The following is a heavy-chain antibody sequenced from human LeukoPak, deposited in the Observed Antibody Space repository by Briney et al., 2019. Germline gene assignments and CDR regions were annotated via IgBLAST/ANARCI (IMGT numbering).Heavy chain of an antibody. V-gene: IGHV4-59*01. Sequence: SETLSLTCTVSGGSISSYYWSWIRQPPGKGLEWIGYIYYSGRTNYNPSLKSRVTISVDTSKNQLSLKLSSVTAADTAVYYCARGSMVRGVRTRAFDYWGQGTLVTVSS. CDR1: GGSISSYY. CDR2: IYYSGRT. D-gene: IGHD3-10*01. CDR3: ARGSMVRGVRTRAFDY. J-gene: IGHJ4*02.